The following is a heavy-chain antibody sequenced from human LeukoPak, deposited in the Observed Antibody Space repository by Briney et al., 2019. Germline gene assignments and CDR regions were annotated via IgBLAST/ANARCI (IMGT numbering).Heavy chain of an antibody. Sequence: PGGSLRLSCAASGFSFNNYWMGWVRQAPGKGLECVGNIKQDGSEKYYVDSLKGRFTISRDNAKNSLYLQMNSLRVEDTAVYFCVRDDRSDSGYYYDHDWGQGTLVTVSS. CDR2: IKQDGSEK. V-gene: IGHV3-7*01. CDR3: VRDDRSDSGYYYDHD. CDR1: GFSFNNYW. J-gene: IGHJ4*02. D-gene: IGHD3-16*01.